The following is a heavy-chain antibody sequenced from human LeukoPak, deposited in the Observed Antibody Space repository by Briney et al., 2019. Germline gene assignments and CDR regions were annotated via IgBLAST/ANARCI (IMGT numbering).Heavy chain of an antibody. Sequence: SETLSLTCTVSGGSISSSSYYWGWIRQPPGKGLEWIGSIYYSGSTYYNPSLKSRVTISVDTSNNQFSLKLSSVTAADTAVYYCARDILREYDSSGYSDYWGQGTLVTVSS. CDR3: ARDILREYDSSGYSDY. J-gene: IGHJ4*02. CDR2: IYYSGST. D-gene: IGHD3-22*01. V-gene: IGHV4-39*07. CDR1: GGSISSSSYY.